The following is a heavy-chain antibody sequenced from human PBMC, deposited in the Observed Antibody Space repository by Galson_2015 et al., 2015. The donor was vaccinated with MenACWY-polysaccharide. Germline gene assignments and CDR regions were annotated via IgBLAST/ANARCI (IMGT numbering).Heavy chain of an antibody. V-gene: IGHV3-7*01. CDR1: GFTFSTYW. Sequence: SLRLSCAASGFTFSTYWMSWVRQAPGKGVEWVANIKPDGSDKYYVDSVKGRFTISRDNAKNSLYLQMNGLRAEDTAIFFCARATYNGGWYPDYFDYWGQGALVTVSS. CDR2: IKPDGSDK. D-gene: IGHD6-19*01. J-gene: IGHJ4*02. CDR3: ARATYNGGWYPDYFDY.